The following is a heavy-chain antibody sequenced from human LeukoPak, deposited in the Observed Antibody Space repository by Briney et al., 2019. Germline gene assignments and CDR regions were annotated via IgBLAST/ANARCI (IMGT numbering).Heavy chain of an antibody. CDR1: GFTFSNAW. CDR3: ARGIAAALNWFDP. J-gene: IGHJ5*02. V-gene: IGHV3-48*04. Sequence: PGGSLRLSCAASGFTFSNAWMSWVRQAPGKGLEWVSYISSSSSTIYYADSVKGRFTISRDNAKNSLYLQMNSLRAEDTAVYYCARGIAAALNWFDPWGQGTLVTVSS. D-gene: IGHD6-13*01. CDR2: ISSSSSTI.